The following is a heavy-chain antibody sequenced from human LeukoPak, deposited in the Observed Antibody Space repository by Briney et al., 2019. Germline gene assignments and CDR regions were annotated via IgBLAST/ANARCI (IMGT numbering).Heavy chain of an antibody. J-gene: IGHJ4*02. Sequence: GASVKVSCTASGYTFTGYYMHWVRQAPGQGLEWMGWINPNSGGTNYAQKFQGRVTMTRDTSISTAYVELSRLRSDDTAVYYCARGSQRNYYDSSGYFDYWGQGTLVTVSS. D-gene: IGHD3-22*01. CDR2: INPNSGGT. V-gene: IGHV1-2*02. CDR3: ARGSQRNYYDSSGYFDY. CDR1: GYTFTGYY.